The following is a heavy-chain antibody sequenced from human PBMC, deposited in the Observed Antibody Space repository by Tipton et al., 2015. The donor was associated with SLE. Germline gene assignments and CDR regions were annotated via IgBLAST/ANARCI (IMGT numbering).Heavy chain of an antibody. D-gene: IGHD2-21*01. CDR1: GGPISVGGYF. Sequence: TLSLTCTVTGGPISVGGYFWTWIRQRPGRDIEWLGHIYYHGHGTTSYNPSLKSRLNISVDTSKNQFSLGLTDVTAADTAVYFCASEMQPRPCYFIHWGPGLLVSVSS. CDR3: ASEMQPRPCYFIH. V-gene: IGHV4-31*03. CDR2: IYYHGHGTT. J-gene: IGHJ4*02.